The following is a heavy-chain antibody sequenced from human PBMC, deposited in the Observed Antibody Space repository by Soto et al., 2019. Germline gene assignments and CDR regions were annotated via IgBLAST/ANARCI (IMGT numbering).Heavy chain of an antibody. V-gene: IGHV3-23*01. CDR1: GFTFSVYA. J-gene: IGHJ4*02. CDR3: AKALYGGFTY. Sequence: EVRLLESGGGLVQPGGSLRLSCAASGFTFSVYAMSWVRQAPGKGLEWVSGISGSGDSTHYADSVKGRFTVSRDNSKSMLYLQTNSLRAEDTAIYYWAKALYGGFTYWGQGTLVTVSS. CDR2: ISGSGDST. D-gene: IGHD3-10*01.